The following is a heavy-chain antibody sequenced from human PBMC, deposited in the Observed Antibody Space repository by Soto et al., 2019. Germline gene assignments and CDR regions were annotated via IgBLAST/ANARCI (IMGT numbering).Heavy chain of an antibody. D-gene: IGHD6-6*01. CDR2: IDSRGRTL. Sequence: GGSLRLSCVASGFTFSDYSMSWTRQAPGKGLEWLAFIDSRGRTLSYADSVRGRFTISRDNAENSVYLQMDSLRADDTAVYYCAGQAARNYIDSWGQGNSVTVSS. V-gene: IGHV3-11*01. CDR3: AGQAARNYIDS. J-gene: IGHJ4*02. CDR1: GFTFSDYS.